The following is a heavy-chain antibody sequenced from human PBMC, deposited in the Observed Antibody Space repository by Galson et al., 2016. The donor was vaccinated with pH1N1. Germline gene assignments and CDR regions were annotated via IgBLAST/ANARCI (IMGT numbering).Heavy chain of an antibody. D-gene: IGHD2-8*01. CDR1: GFTFHDYT. J-gene: IGHJ6*02. Sequence: SLRLSCAASGFTFHDYTMHWVRQTPGKGLEWVSLVSWDGGSTYYADYVKGRFTVSRDNSKNSLYLQMNSLRSEDTALYYCAKEIQRVSYGMDVWGRGTPVTVSS. CDR3: AKEIQRVSYGMDV. V-gene: IGHV3-43*01. CDR2: VSWDGGST.